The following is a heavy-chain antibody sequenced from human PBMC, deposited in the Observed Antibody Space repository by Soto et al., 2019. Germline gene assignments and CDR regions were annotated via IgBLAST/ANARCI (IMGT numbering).Heavy chain of an antibody. CDR1: DSTFNNFW. J-gene: IGHJ4*02. CDR2: IKGDGSET. Sequence: GGSLRLSCAASDSTFNNFWMSWVRQAPGRGLEWVANIKGDGSETYYVDSVKGRFTISKDNAKNSLYLQMNSLRAEDTAVYYCRIGHYSDYWGQGMLVTVSS. CDR3: RIGHYSDY. V-gene: IGHV3-7*01.